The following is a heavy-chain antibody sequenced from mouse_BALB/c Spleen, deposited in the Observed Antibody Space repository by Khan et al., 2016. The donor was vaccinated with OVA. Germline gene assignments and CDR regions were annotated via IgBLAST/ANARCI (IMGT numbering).Heavy chain of an antibody. Sequence: EVQLQESGPGLVKPSQSLSLTCSVTGYSITSGYFWNWIRQFPGNNLEWMGYIRYDGNSDYNPSLKNRISITRDTSKNTFCLNLNSVAPEDTATYFCARGGSSGPAWFAYWGQGTLVTVSA. V-gene: IGHV3-6*02. J-gene: IGHJ3*01. D-gene: IGHD3-1*01. CDR2: IRYDGNS. CDR3: ARGGSSGPAWFAY. CDR1: GYSITSGYF.